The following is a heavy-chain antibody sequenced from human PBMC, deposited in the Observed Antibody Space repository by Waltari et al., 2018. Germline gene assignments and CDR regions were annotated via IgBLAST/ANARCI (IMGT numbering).Heavy chain of an antibody. CDR3: ARGRSGVQNDAFDI. CDR2: IIPIFGTA. D-gene: IGHD3-10*01. V-gene: IGHV1-69*01. J-gene: IGHJ3*02. Sequence: QVQLVQSGAEVKKPGSSVKVSCTASGGTFSSYAISWVRQAPGQGLEWMGGIIPIFGTANYEQKFQGRVTITADESTSTAYMELSSLRSEDTAVYYCARGRSGVQNDAFDIWGQGTMVTVSS. CDR1: GGTFSSYA.